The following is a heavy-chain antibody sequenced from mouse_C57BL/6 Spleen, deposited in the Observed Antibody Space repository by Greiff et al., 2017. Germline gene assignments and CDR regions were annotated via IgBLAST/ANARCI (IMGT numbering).Heavy chain of an antibody. CDR1: GYTFTGYW. V-gene: IGHV1-9*01. J-gene: IGHJ1*03. CDR2: ILPGSGST. Sequence: QVQLQQSGAELMKPGASVKLSCKATGYTFTGYWIEWVKQRPGHGLEWIGEILPGSGSTIYNEKFKGKATFTADTSSKTAYMQLSSLTTEDSAIYYCARNYDCTTYWYFDVWGTGTTVTVSS. D-gene: IGHD2-4*01. CDR3: ARNYDCTTYWYFDV.